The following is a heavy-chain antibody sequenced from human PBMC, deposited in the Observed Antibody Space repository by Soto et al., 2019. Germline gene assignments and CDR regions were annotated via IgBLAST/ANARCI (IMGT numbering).Heavy chain of an antibody. J-gene: IGHJ6*02. CDR3: ARDPDYGGSSYYYYYGMDV. Sequence: PSETLSLTCTVSGGSISSYYWSWIRQPAGKGLEWIGRIYTSGSTNYNPSLKSRVTMSVDTSKNQFSLKLSSVTAADTAVYYCARDPDYGGSSYYYYYGMDVWGQGTTVTVSS. D-gene: IGHD2-15*01. CDR2: IYTSGST. V-gene: IGHV4-4*07. CDR1: GGSISSYY.